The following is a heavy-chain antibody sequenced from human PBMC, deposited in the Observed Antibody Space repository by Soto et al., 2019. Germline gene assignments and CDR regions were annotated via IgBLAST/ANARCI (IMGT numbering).Heavy chain of an antibody. CDR1: GGSFSGYY. CDR3: ARGRNVDY. V-gene: IGHV4-34*01. CDR2: INHSGST. Sequence: QVQLQQWGAGLLKPSETLSLTCAVYGGSFSGYYWSWIRQPPGKGLEWIGEINHSGSTNYNPSLKSRVTISVDTSKNQFSLKLSAVTAADTAVYYCARGRNVDYWGQGTLVTVSS. J-gene: IGHJ4*02.